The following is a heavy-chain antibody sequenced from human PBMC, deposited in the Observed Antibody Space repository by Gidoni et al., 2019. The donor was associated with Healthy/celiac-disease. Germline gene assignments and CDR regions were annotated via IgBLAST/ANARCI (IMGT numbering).Heavy chain of an antibody. D-gene: IGHD3-10*01. Sequence: FTVSRNYMSWVRQAPGKGLEWVSVIYSGGSTYYADSVKGRFTISRDNSKNTLYLQMNSLRAEDTAVYYCARDPLYYYGSGSYFHGMDVWGQGTTVTVSS. J-gene: IGHJ6*02. CDR1: FTVSRNY. CDR2: IYSGGST. CDR3: ARDPLYYYGSGSYFHGMDV. V-gene: IGHV3-66*02.